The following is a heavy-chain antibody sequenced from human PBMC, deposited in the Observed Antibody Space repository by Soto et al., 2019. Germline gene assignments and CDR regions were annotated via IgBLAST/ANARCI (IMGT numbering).Heavy chain of an antibody. V-gene: IGHV1-3*01. Sequence: QVQLVQSGAEVKKPGASVKVSCKASGYTFTSYAMHWVRQAPGQRLEWMGWINAGNGNTKYSHKFQGRVTVTRDTSASTAYMELSSLRSEDTAVYYCARSIRLAGYYWCQGTLVTVSS. J-gene: IGHJ4*02. CDR1: GYTFTSYA. CDR3: ARSIRLAGYY. CDR2: INAGNGNT.